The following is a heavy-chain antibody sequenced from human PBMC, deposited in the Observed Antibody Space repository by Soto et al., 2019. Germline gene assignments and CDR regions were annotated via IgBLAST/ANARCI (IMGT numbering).Heavy chain of an antibody. Sequence: PSETLSLTCTVSGGSISSYYWSWIRQPPGKGLEWIGYVHYSGTTDYNPSLKSRVTISMDTSKNQFSLKLSSVTAADTAVYYCARRYGYYFDYWGQGTLVTVSS. CDR3: ARRYGYYFDY. D-gene: IGHD4-17*01. V-gene: IGHV4-59*08. CDR2: VHYSGTT. J-gene: IGHJ4*02. CDR1: GGSISSYY.